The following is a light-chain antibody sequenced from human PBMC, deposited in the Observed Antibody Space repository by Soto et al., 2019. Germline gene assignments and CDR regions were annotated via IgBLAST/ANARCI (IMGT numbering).Light chain of an antibody. CDR1: QSVISDY. V-gene: IGKV3-20*01. J-gene: IGKJ5*01. CDR2: GAS. Sequence: EIVMTQSPATLSVSPGERATLSCRASQSVISDYVDWYQQKPGQAPKLLIYGASSRATGIPDRFSGSGSGTDFTLTISRLEPEDFAVYYCQQSSSSPITFGQGTRLEIK. CDR3: QQSSSSPIT.